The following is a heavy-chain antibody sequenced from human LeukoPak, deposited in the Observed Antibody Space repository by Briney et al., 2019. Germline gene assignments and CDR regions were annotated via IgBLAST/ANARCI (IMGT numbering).Heavy chain of an antibody. V-gene: IGHV1-18*01. CDR3: AREVAIRVRGDYFDY. J-gene: IGHJ4*02. D-gene: IGHD3-10*01. CDR1: GYTFTSYG. CDR2: ISAYNGNT. Sequence: GASVKVSCKASGYTFTSYGISWVRQAPGQGLEWMGWISAYNGNTNYAQKLQGRVTTTTDTSTSTAYMELRSLRSDDTAVYYCAREVAIRVRGDYFDYWGQGTLVTVSS.